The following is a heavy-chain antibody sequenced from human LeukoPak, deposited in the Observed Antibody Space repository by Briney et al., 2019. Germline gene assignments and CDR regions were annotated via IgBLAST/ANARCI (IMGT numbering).Heavy chain of an antibody. CDR1: GFTFSSYA. D-gene: IGHD1-1*01. V-gene: IGHV3-30-3*01. J-gene: IGHJ4*02. Sequence: GGSLRLPCAASGFTFSSYAMHWVRQAPGKGLEWVAVISYDGSNKYYADSVKGRFTISRDNSMNTLYLQMNSLRAEDTAVYYCARTLGTGTDSVYFDYWGQGTLVTVSS. CDR2: ISYDGSNK. CDR3: ARTLGTGTDSVYFDY.